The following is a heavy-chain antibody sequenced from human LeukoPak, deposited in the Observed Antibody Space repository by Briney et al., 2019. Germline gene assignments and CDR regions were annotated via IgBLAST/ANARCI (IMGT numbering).Heavy chain of an antibody. Sequence: SETLSLTCTVSGYSISSGYYWGWIRQPPGKGLEWIGSIYHSGSTYYNPSLKSRVTISVDTSKNQFSLKLSSVTAADTAVYYCARDSSGDNNWFDPWGQGTLVTVSS. CDR2: IYHSGST. CDR3: ARDSSGDNNWFDP. V-gene: IGHV4-38-2*02. J-gene: IGHJ5*02. D-gene: IGHD3-22*01. CDR1: GYSISSGYY.